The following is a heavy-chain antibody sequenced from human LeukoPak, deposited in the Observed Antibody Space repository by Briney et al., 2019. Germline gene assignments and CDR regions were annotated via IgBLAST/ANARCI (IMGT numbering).Heavy chain of an antibody. Sequence: GGSLRLSCAVSGFSFSSYGMSWVRQAPGKGLEWVSAITVSGDTTYYADSVKGRFIISRDNSKNTLYLQMNSLRAEDTAVYYCAQGYSSGWFPYWGQGTLVTVSS. CDR2: ITVSGDTT. CDR3: AQGYSSGWFPY. D-gene: IGHD6-19*01. J-gene: IGHJ4*02. CDR1: GFSFSSYG. V-gene: IGHV3-23*01.